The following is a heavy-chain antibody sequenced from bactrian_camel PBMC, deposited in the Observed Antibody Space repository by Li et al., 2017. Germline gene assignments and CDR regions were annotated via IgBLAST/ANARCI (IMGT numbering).Heavy chain of an antibody. Sequence: VQLVESGGGLVQPGGSLRLSCAASGYTASSKCMGWFRQPPGKEREGVAAMDNVGSTMYADSVKGRFTISKDSAKNTLYLQMNSLKPEDTGMYICAAEGPSWDVDSCVNSEIGYWGQGTQVTVS. CDR1: GYTASSKC. V-gene: IGHV3S53*01. CDR2: MDNVGST. CDR3: AAEGPSWDVDSCVNSEIGY. J-gene: IGHJ6*01.